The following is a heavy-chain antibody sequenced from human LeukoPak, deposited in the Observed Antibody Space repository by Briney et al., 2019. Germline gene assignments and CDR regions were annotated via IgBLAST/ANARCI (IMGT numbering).Heavy chain of an antibody. CDR3: ARDWVYKIDY. Sequence: QPGGSLRLSCETAGFTFSSYMMHWVRRTPGKGLVWVSRISHDGFISYADSVKGRFTISRDNAKNTLILQMNSLRAEDTAVYYCARDWVYKIDYWGRGTLVTVSS. CDR1: GFTFSSYM. V-gene: IGHV3-74*01. D-gene: IGHD5-24*01. CDR2: ISHDGFI. J-gene: IGHJ4*02.